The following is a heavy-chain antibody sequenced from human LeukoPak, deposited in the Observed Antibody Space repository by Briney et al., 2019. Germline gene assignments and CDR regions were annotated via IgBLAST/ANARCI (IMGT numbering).Heavy chain of an antibody. CDR1: GFTFSSYS. Sequence: AGGSPRLSCAAAGFTFSSYSISWVRQAPGKGREWVSYISISGRTISYADSVKGRFTISRANAKNSLYLQMNSLRAEDTAVYYCARAMNTVTTNYSYGMDVWGQGNTVPVSS. CDR3: ARAMNTVTTNYSYGMDV. CDR2: ISISGRTI. V-gene: IGHV3-48*04. J-gene: IGHJ6*02. D-gene: IGHD4-11*01.